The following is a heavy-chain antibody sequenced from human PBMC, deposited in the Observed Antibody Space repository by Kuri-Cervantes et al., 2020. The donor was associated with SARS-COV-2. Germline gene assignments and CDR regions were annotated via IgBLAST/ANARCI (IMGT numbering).Heavy chain of an antibody. CDR2: ISSSGSTI. V-gene: IGHV3-48*03. Sequence: GGSLRLSCAASGFTFSSYEMNWVRQAPGKGLEWVSYISSSGSTIYYADSVKGRFTISRDNAKNSLYLQMNSLRAEDTAVYYCAGDGLWFGELYWGQGTLVTVSS. J-gene: IGHJ4*02. CDR1: GFTFSSYE. D-gene: IGHD3-10*01. CDR3: AGDGLWFGELY.